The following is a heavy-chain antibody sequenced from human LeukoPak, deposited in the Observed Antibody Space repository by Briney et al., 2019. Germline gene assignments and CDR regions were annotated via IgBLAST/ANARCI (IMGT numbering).Heavy chain of an antibody. V-gene: IGHV3-23*01. J-gene: IGHJ4*02. CDR1: GFTFSSYA. Sequence: GGSLRLSCAASGFTFSSYAMSWVRQAPGKGLEWVSAISGSGGSTYYADSVKGRFTISRDSSKNTLYLQMNSLRAEDTAVYYCATRDGYNLYSYWGQGTLVTVSS. D-gene: IGHD5-24*01. CDR3: ATRDGYNLYSY. CDR2: ISGSGGST.